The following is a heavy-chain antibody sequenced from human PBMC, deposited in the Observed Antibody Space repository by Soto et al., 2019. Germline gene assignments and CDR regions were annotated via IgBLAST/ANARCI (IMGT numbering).Heavy chain of an antibody. D-gene: IGHD6-13*01. CDR3: AKTSSFSSRWFQVWFDP. V-gene: IGHV3-64*01. J-gene: IGHJ5*02. Sequence: GWSLRLSCAASGFTLSGYAMDWVRQAPGKGLEYVSFISSNGVGTYYANSVQGRFTISRDNSKNTVYLQMGSLRPEDMAVYYCAKTSSFSSRWFQVWFDPWGEGTKGTVPS. CDR2: ISSNGVGT. CDR1: GFTLSGYA.